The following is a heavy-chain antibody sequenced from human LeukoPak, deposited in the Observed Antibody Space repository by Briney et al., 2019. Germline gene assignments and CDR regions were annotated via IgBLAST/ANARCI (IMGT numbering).Heavy chain of an antibody. Sequence: PGGSLRLSCAASGFTFDDYAMHWVRQVPGKGLEWVSGISWNSGSIGYADSVKGRFTISRDNAKNSLYLQMNSLRAEDMALYYCAKGTTVVTLAFFDYWGQGTLVTVSS. J-gene: IGHJ4*02. V-gene: IGHV3-9*03. D-gene: IGHD4-23*01. CDR2: ISWNSGSI. CDR3: AKGTTVVTLAFFDY. CDR1: GFTFDDYA.